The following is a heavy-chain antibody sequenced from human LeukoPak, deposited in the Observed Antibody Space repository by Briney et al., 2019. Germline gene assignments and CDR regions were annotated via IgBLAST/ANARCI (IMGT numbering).Heavy chain of an antibody. CDR1: GGSISSSSYY. J-gene: IGHJ4*02. V-gene: IGHV4-39*07. D-gene: IGHD5-12*01. Sequence: SETLSLTCTVSGGSISSSSYYWGWIRQPPGKGLEWIGSIYYSGSTYYNPSLKSRVTISVDTSKNQFSLKLSSVTAADTAVYYCARGRGLRIFDYWGQGTLVTVSS. CDR2: IYYSGST. CDR3: ARGRGLRIFDY.